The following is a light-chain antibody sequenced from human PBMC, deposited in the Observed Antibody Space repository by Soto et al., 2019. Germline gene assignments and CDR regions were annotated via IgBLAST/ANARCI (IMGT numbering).Light chain of an antibody. CDR2: DAS. V-gene: IGKV3-11*01. Sequence: EIVLTQSPATLSLSPGERATLSCRASQSVSSYLAWYQQKPGQAPRLLIYDASNRATGIPARFSGSGSGTDFTLTISSLEPKDSAVYYCHQRSNWPQTFGGGTKVDIK. CDR1: QSVSSY. CDR3: HQRSNWPQT. J-gene: IGKJ4*02.